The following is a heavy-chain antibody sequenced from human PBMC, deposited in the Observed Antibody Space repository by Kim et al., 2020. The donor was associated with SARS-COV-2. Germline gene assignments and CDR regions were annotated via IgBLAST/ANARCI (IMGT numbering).Heavy chain of an antibody. D-gene: IGHD6-13*01. J-gene: IGHJ4*02. V-gene: IGHV4-59*13. Sequence: SETLSLTCTVSGGSISSYYWSWIRQPPGKGLEWIGYIYYSGSTNYNPSLKSRVTISADTSKNQFSLKLSSVTAADTAVYYCARGGGYSSSWSYWGQGTLVTVSS. CDR2: IYYSGST. CDR3: ARGGGYSSSWSY. CDR1: GGSISSYY.